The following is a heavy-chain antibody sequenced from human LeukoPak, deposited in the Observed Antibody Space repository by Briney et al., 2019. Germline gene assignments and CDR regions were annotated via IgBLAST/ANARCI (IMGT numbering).Heavy chain of an antibody. CDR1: GFTFSDYY. Sequence: TGGSLRLSCAASGFTFSDYYMSWIRHAPGKALEWVSYISSSGSTIYYADSVKGRFTISRDNAKNSLYLQMNSLRVEVTAVYYCARYYDSSGYYPHFDYWGQGTLVTVSS. D-gene: IGHD3-22*01. J-gene: IGHJ4*02. V-gene: IGHV3-11*01. CDR2: ISSSGSTI. CDR3: ARYYDSSGYYPHFDY.